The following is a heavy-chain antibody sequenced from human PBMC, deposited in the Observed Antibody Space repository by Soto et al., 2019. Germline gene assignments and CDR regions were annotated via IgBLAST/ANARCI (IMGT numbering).Heavy chain of an antibody. V-gene: IGHV4-31*03. CDR1: GGSISSGGYY. J-gene: IGHJ4*02. CDR2: IYYSGST. D-gene: IGHD3-22*01. Sequence: SETLSLTCTVSGGSISSGGYYWSWIRQHPGKGLEWIGYIYYSGSTYYNPSLKSRVTISVDTSKNQFSLKLTSVTAADTAVYYCARANYFESSGPFDYWGPGTLVTVSS. CDR3: ARANYFESSGPFDY.